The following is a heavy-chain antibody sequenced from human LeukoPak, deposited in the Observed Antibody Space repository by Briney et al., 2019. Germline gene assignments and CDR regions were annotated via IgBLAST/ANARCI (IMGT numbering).Heavy chain of an antibody. D-gene: IGHD5-18*01. J-gene: IGHJ6*03. V-gene: IGHV3-53*01. CDR3: ASNGYSYGWYYYYYMDV. CDR1: GFTVSSNY. CDR2: IYSGGST. Sequence: GGSLRLSCAASGFTVSSNYMSWVRQAPGKGLGWVSVIYSGGSTYYADSVKGRFTISRDNSKNTLYLQMNSLRAEDTAVYYCASNGYSYGWYYYYYMDVWGKGTTVTISS.